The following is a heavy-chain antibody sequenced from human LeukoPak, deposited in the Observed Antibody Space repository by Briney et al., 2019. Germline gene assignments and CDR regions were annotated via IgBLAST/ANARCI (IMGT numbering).Heavy chain of an antibody. Sequence: GAPVKVSCKASGYTFSGSYMHWVRQAPEQGLEWMGWINPYSGRPTYAQRFQGRVTLTSDTSVSTAYMELSRLRSDDTAVYYCARLAGSSWSPLDFWGQGTLVTVSS. V-gene: IGHV1-2*02. CDR2: INPYSGRP. D-gene: IGHD6-13*01. CDR3: ARLAGSSWSPLDF. CDR1: GYTFSGSY. J-gene: IGHJ4*02.